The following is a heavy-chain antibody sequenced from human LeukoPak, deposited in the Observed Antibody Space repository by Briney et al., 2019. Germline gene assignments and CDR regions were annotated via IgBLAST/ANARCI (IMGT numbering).Heavy chain of an antibody. D-gene: IGHD6-19*01. Sequence: GGSLRLSCAASGFTFSSYSMNWVRQAPGKGLEWVSSISSSSSYIYYADSVKGRFTISRDNAKNSLYLQMNSLRAEDTAFYYCAKDIAVAGTNYYFDYWGQGTLVTVSS. CDR2: ISSSSSYI. V-gene: IGHV3-21*04. CDR1: GFTFSSYS. CDR3: AKDIAVAGTNYYFDY. J-gene: IGHJ4*02.